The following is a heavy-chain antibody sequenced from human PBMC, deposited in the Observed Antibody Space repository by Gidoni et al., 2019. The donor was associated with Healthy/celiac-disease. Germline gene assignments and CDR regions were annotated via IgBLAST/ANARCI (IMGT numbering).Heavy chain of an antibody. CDR2: IYYSGST. J-gene: IGHJ4*02. D-gene: IGHD5-12*01. V-gene: IGHV4-59*01. CDR3: ARVMGYSGYDYFPDY. CDR1: GGSISSYY. Sequence: QVQLQESGPGLVKPSETLSLTCTVSGGSISSYYWSWIRQPPGKGLEWIGYIYYSGSTNYNPSLKSRVTISVDTSKNQFSLKLSSVTAADTAVYYCARVMGYSGYDYFPDYWGQGTLVTVSS.